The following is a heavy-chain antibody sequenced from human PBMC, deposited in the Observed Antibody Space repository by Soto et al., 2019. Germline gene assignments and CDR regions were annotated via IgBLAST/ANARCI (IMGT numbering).Heavy chain of an antibody. CDR2: FDPEDGET. Sequence: ASVKVSCKVSGYTLTELSMHWVRQAPGKGLEWMGGFDPEDGETIYAQKFQGRVTMTEDTSTDTAYMELSSLRSEDTAVYYCATLTYSGYDAPIYYMDVWGKGTTVTVSS. CDR1: GYTLTELS. CDR3: ATLTYSGYDAPIYYMDV. V-gene: IGHV1-24*01. D-gene: IGHD5-12*01. J-gene: IGHJ6*03.